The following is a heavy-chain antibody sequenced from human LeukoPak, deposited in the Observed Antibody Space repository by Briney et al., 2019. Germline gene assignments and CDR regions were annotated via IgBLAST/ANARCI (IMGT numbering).Heavy chain of an antibody. CDR1: GYTFTGCY. J-gene: IGHJ4*02. D-gene: IGHD2-8*01. CDR2: INPNSGGT. V-gene: IGHV1-2*02. CDR3: ARVPFCINGVCPYYFDD. Sequence: ASVKVSCKASGYTFTGCYMHWVRQAPGQGLEWMGWINPNSGGTTYAQKFQGRVTMTRDTSISTAYMELNRLRSDDTAVYYCARVPFCINGVCPYYFDDWGQGTLVTVSS.